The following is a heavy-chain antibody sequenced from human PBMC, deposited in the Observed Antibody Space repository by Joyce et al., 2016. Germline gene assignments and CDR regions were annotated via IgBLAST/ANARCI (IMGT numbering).Heavy chain of an antibody. CDR3: ARRGSYHDY. Sequence: EVQLVESGGGLVQPGGSLRLSCAASGFTFTSYWMTWVRQTPGKGREWVVNIKEDGSEQYYVDSGKGRFTISRDNAKNSVHLQMNNLRVEDTAVYYCARRGSYHDYWGQGTLVTVSS. D-gene: IGHD1-26*01. CDR2: IKEDGSEQ. V-gene: IGHV3-7*03. CDR1: GFTFTSYW. J-gene: IGHJ4*02.